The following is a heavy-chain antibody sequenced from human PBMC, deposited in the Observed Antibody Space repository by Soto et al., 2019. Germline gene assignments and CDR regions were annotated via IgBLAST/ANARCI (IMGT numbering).Heavy chain of an antibody. CDR3: ARYDSGYGFDY. CDR2: INHSGST. Sequence: SETLSLTCAVYGGSFSGYYWSWIRQPPGKGLEWIGEINHSGSTNYNPSHKSRVTISVDTSKNQFSLKLSSVTAADTAVYYCARYDSGYGFDYWGQGTLVTVSS. CDR1: GGSFSGYY. D-gene: IGHD5-12*01. J-gene: IGHJ4*02. V-gene: IGHV4-34*01.